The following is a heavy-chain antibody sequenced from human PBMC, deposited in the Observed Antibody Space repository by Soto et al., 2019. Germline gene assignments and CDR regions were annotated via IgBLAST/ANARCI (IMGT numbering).Heavy chain of an antibody. J-gene: IGHJ5*01. V-gene: IGHV6-1*01. D-gene: IGHD2-8*01. CDR3: ARLIGNSWLDS. CDR2: TYYRSKWYN. CDR1: GDSVSTNSAT. Sequence: QVQLQQSGPGLVKPSQTLSLTCAISGDSVSTNSATSDWIRQSPSSGLEWLGRTYYRSKWYNDYAVSVKGRITINPDTSNNQLSLQLNSVTPDDTAVYYCARLIGNSWLDSWGQGTLVTVSS.